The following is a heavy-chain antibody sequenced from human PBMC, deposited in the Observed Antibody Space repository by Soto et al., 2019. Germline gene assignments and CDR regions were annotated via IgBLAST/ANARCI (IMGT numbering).Heavy chain of an antibody. J-gene: IGHJ3*01. CDR2: VNPNSGDT. V-gene: IGHV1-8*01. CDR1: GYSFTSYD. Sequence: QVQLVQSGAEVKKPGASVKVSCKASGYSFTSYDMNWVRQAPGQGLEWMGWVNPNSGDTDYAQKFQDRVTMTTATTIRTAYMELSSLRSEDTAVYYCARVSFLAPVTGAEHFDFWGHGTMVTVSS. D-gene: IGHD2-21*02. CDR3: ARVSFLAPVTGAEHFDF.